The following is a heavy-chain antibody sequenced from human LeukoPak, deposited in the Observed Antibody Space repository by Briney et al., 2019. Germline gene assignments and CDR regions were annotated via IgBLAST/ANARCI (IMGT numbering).Heavy chain of an antibody. Sequence: SVKVSCKASGDRFNRYVFTWVRQAPGQGLEWMGRIIPIMGITDYAQKIQDRVTITADKSTSTVYMDLSSLRSEDTAVYYCAGGFQGSGAGETLDFWGQGTLVTVSS. CDR3: AGGFQGSGAGETLDF. V-gene: IGHV1-69*04. CDR1: GDRFNRYV. D-gene: IGHD3-10*01. J-gene: IGHJ4*02. CDR2: IIPIMGIT.